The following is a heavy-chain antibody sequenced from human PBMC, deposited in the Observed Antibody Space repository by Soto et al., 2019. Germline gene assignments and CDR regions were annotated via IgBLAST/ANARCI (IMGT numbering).Heavy chain of an antibody. V-gene: IGHV3-74*01. J-gene: IGHJ4*02. CDR3: AGDLVSGSGSLGH. CDR2: IRGDGNDA. D-gene: IGHD3-10*01. CDR1: GFTFSTYW. Sequence: EVQLVESGGGIVQPGGSLRLSCVASGFTFSTYWMHWVRQAPGKGLVWVSRIRGDGNDANYADSVRGRFSISRDNAKSTLYLQMNGLRAEDTAVYYCAGDLVSGSGSLGHWGQGTLVTVSS.